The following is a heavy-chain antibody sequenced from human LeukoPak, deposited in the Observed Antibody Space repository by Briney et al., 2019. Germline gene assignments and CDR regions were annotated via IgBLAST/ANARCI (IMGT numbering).Heavy chain of an antibody. J-gene: IGHJ6*02. CDR2: IYSGGST. CDR1: GFTVSSNY. V-gene: IGHV3-53*01. Sequence: PGGSLRLSCAASGFTVSSNYMSWVRQAPGKGLEWVSVIYSGGSTYYADSVKGRFTISRDYSKNTLYLQMNSLRAEDTAVYYCASHGYDFWSGQTPADYYYYYGMDVWGQGTTVTVSS. CDR3: ASHGYDFWSGQTPADYYYYYGMDV. D-gene: IGHD3-3*01.